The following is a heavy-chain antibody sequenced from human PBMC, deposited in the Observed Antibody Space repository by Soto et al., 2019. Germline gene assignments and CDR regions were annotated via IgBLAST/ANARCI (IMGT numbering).Heavy chain of an antibody. D-gene: IGHD2-15*01. J-gene: IGHJ4*02. CDR3: ARARGARYFDY. V-gene: IGHV4-30-4*01. CDR2: IYYSGST. CDR1: GGSISSDDYY. Sequence: SETLSLTCTVSGGSISSDDYYWSWIRQPPGKGLEWIGYIYYSGSTYYNPSLKSRVTISVDTSKNQFSLKLSSVTAADTAVYYCARARGARYFDYWGQGTLVTVS.